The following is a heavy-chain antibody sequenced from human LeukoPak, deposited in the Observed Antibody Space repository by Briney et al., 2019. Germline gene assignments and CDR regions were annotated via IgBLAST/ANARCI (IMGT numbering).Heavy chain of an antibody. CDR1: GGTFSSYA. V-gene: IGHV1-69*13. J-gene: IGHJ6*03. Sequence: GASVKASCKASGGTFSSYAISWVRQAPGQGLEWMGGIIPIFGTANYAQKFQGRVTITADESTSTAYMELSSLRSEDTAVYYCARDRGCSGGSCYPAYYYYYMDVWGKGTTVTISS. CDR2: IIPIFGTA. D-gene: IGHD2-15*01. CDR3: ARDRGCSGGSCYPAYYYYYMDV.